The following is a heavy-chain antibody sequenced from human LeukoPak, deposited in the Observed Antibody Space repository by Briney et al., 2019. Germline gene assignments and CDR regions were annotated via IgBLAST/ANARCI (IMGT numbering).Heavy chain of an antibody. CDR1: GGSFSSGGHY. V-gene: IGHV4-30-2*01. CDR2: IYHSGST. D-gene: IGHD5-12*01. J-gene: IGHJ4*02. Sequence: SQTLSLTCTVSGGSFSSGGHYWNWIRQPPGRGLEWIGYIYHSGSTYYNPSLKGRVTISIDRSKNQFSLRLSSVTAADTAVYYCARDGGYVYFDYWGQGTLVTVSS. CDR3: ARDGGYVYFDY.